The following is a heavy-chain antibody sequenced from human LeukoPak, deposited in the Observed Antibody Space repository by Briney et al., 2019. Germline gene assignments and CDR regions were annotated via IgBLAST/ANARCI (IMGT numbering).Heavy chain of an antibody. CDR3: ASYDILTGPDY. Sequence: ASVKVSCTASGGTFSSYAISWVRQAPGQGLEWMGGIIPIFGTANYALKFQGRVTITADESTSTAYMELSSLRSEDTAVYYCASYDILTGPDYWGQGTLVTVSS. CDR2: IIPIFGTA. D-gene: IGHD3-9*01. CDR1: GGTFSSYA. V-gene: IGHV1-69*13. J-gene: IGHJ4*02.